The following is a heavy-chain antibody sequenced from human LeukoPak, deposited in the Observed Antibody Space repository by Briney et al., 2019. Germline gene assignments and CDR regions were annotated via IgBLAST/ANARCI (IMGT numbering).Heavy chain of an antibody. CDR2: IIPIFGTA. CDR3: AASIAAAGD. D-gene: IGHD6-13*01. J-gene: IGHJ4*02. V-gene: IGHV1-69*13. Sequence: EASVTVSCTASGYTFSAYYIHWVRQAPGQGLEWMGGIIPIFGTANYAQKFQGRVTITADESTSTAYMELSSLRSEDTAVYYCAASIAAAGDWGQGTLVTVSS. CDR1: GYTFSAYY.